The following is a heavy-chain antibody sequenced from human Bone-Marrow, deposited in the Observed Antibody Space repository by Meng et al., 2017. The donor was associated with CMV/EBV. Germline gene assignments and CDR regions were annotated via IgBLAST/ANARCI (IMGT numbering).Heavy chain of an antibody. J-gene: IGHJ3*02. V-gene: IGHV1-69*05. Sequence: SVKVSCKASGGTFSSYAISWVRQAPGQGLEWMGGIIPIFGTANYAQKFQGRVTITTDESTSTAYMELSSLRSEDTAVYYCARHNQNWNLLNSGAFDIWGQGTMVTVSS. CDR2: IIPIFGTA. CDR3: ARHNQNWNLLNSGAFDI. D-gene: IGHD1-7*01. CDR1: GGTFSSYA.